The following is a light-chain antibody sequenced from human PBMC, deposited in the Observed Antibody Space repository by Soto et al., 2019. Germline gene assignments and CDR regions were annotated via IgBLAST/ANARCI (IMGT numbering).Light chain of an antibody. CDR2: AVS. CDR3: CSYTSLSTVV. CDR1: SSDVGGYNH. Sequence: QSVLTQPASVSGSPGQSITISCTGTSSDVGGYNHVSWYQHSPGKAPKLILFAVSDRPSGVSHRFAGSKSGNTASLTISGLQAEDEADYYCCSYTSLSTVVFGGGTKLTVL. J-gene: IGLJ2*01. V-gene: IGLV2-14*01.